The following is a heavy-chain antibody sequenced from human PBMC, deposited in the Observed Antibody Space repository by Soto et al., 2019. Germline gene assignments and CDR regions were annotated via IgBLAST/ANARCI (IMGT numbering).Heavy chain of an antibody. CDR2: ISGSGGST. V-gene: IGHV3-23*01. CDR1: GFTFSSYA. D-gene: IGHD2-15*01. Sequence: PGGSLRLSCAASGFTFSSYAMRWVRQAQGKGMEWVSAISGSGGSTYYADSVKGRFTISRDNSKNTLYLQMNSLRADDTAVYYCAKVGALGYCSGGSCYSNPELEYWGQGTLVTVSS. CDR3: AKVGALGYCSGGSCYSNPELEY. J-gene: IGHJ4*02.